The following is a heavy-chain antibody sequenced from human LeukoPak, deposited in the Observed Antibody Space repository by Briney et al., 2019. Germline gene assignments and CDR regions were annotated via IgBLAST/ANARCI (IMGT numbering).Heavy chain of an antibody. CDR3: ARASRDGYNQNFDH. Sequence: GESLKISCKGLGYDFSTYWNAWVRQGPGKGLEWMGIIYPGGSETRYDPSFQGQVTISADRSTSTAYLQWSSLRASDTAMYYCARASRDGYNQNFDHWGQGTLVTVSS. D-gene: IGHD5-24*01. J-gene: IGHJ4*02. CDR1: GYDFSTYW. CDR2: IYPGGSET. V-gene: IGHV5-51*01.